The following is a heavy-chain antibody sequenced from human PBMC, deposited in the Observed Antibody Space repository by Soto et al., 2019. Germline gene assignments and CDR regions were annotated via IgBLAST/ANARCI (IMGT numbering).Heavy chain of an antibody. CDR3: ARASSGGDPLMDF. Sequence: QVPLQESGPGLLKPSQSLSLTCTVSGASISSSDYYWIWVRQHHGKGLEWIGSTYHIGRTSFNPSLKSRITMSLDTSINQFSLNLSPVTAADTAVYFCARASSGGDPLMDFLGRVTTVTVSS. D-gene: IGHD2-21*02. CDR1: GASISSSDYY. V-gene: IGHV4-31*03. CDR2: TYHIGRT. J-gene: IGHJ6*02.